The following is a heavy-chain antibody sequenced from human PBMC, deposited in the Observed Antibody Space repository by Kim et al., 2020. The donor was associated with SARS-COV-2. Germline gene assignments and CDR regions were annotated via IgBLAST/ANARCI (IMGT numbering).Heavy chain of an antibody. D-gene: IGHD1-7*01. CDR2: ISPLNGKT. CDR1: GYTFTSQG. V-gene: IGHV1-18*01. J-gene: IGHJ6*01. Sequence: ASVKVSCKASGYTFTSQGITWVRQAPGQVPEWMGWISPLNGKTKFAQKFEGRVVMTRETSTTTVEMELRSLTSDDTAVYYCARDGGITRGIDVGGQGTPV. CDR3: ARDGGITRGIDV.